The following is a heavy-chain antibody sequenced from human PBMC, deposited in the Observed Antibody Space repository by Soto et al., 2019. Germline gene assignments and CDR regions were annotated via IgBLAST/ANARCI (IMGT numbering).Heavy chain of an antibody. CDR1: GFTFSNYA. V-gene: IGHV3-23*01. Sequence: EVQLLESGGGLVGPGGSLRLSCAASGFTFSNYAMNWVRQAPGKGLECVSVISGSGGSAYYADSVQGRFTISRDNSKNTLYMQMNSLRDEDTAICYCVREGSGWNSRGSFDFWGRGTMVTVTS. CDR2: ISGSGGSA. J-gene: IGHJ3*01. D-gene: IGHD6-19*01. CDR3: VREGSGWNSRGSFDF.